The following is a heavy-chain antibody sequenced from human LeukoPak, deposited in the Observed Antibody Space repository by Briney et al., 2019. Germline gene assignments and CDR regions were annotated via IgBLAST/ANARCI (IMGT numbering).Heavy chain of an antibody. CDR2: IIPIFGTA. J-gene: IGHJ3*02. CDR3: ATQMATTDFIYDAFDI. Sequence: ASVKVSCKASGGTFSSYAISWVRQAPGQGLEWMGGIIPIFGTANYAQKFQGRVTITTDESTSTAYMELSSLRSEDTAVYYCATQMATTDFIYDAFDIWGQGTMDTASS. V-gene: IGHV1-69*05. CDR1: GGTFSSYA. D-gene: IGHD5-24*01.